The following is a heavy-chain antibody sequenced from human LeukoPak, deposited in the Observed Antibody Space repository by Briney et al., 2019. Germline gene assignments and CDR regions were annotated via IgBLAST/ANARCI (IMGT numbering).Heavy chain of an antibody. CDR2: IKQDGSEK. CDR3: ASRDSSSWYYFDY. J-gene: IGHJ4*02. CDR1: GFTFSSYW. D-gene: IGHD6-13*01. V-gene: IGHV3-7*01. Sequence: GGSLRLSCAASGFTFSSYWMNWVRQAPGKGLEWVANIKQDGSEKYYVDSVKGRFTISRDNAKNSLYLQMNSLRAEDTAVYYCASRDSSSWYYFDYWGQGTLVTVSS.